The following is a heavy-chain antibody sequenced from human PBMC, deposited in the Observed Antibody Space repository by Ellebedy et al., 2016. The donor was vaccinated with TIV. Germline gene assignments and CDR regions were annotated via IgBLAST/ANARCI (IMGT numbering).Heavy chain of an antibody. V-gene: IGHV3-7*01. Sequence: GGSLRLSCAASGFTFSSYYMSWVRQAPGKGLKWVANINQDGSEEYYVDSVKGRFSISRDNAKNCLYLQMSSLRVEDTALYYCARRNYYSADYWGQGTLVTVSS. D-gene: IGHD1-26*01. J-gene: IGHJ4*02. CDR1: GFTFSSYY. CDR2: INQDGSEE. CDR3: ARRNYYSADY.